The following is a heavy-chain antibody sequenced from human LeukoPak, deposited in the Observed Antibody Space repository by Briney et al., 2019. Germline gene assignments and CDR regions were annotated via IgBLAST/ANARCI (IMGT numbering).Heavy chain of an antibody. D-gene: IGHD2-21*01. V-gene: IGHV3-23*01. CDR1: GFTFSTYA. CDR2: ISGSGAGA. J-gene: IGHJ4*02. Sequence: PGGSLRLSCAASGFTFSTYAMSWVRQAPGKGLQWVSLISGSGAGAHYADSVKGRFTISRDNSKNTVYLQMTNLRAEDTAVYYCAKGYIQLRWFDYWGQGTLVTVSS. CDR3: AKGYIQLRWFDY.